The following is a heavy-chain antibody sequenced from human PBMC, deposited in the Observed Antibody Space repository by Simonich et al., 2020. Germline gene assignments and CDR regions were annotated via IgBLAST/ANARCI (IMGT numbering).Heavy chain of an antibody. D-gene: IGHD2-2*01. V-gene: IGHV1-2*02. CDR2: SNPNSGGT. CDR3: ARDPVVPAAIRNAFDI. J-gene: IGHJ3*02. CDR1: GYTFTGYY. Sequence: QVQLVQSGAEVKKPGASVKVSCKASGYTFTGYYMHWVRQAPGQGLEGMGWSNPNSGGTNYAQKFQGRVTMTRDTSISTAYMELSRLRSDDTAVYYCARDPVVPAAIRNAFDIWGQGTMVTVSS.